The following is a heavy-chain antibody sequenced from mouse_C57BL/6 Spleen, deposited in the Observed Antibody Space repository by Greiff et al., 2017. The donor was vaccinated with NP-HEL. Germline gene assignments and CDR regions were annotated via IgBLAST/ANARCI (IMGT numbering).Heavy chain of an antibody. CDR1: GYTFTSYW. D-gene: IGHD1-1*01. J-gene: IGHJ4*01. CDR2: IHPNSGST. CDR3: ARELIITTRAMDY. V-gene: IGHV1-64*01. Sequence: QVQLQQSGAELVKPGASVKLSCKASGYTFTSYWMHWVKQRPGQGLEWIGMIHPNSGSTNYNEKFKSKATLTVDKSSSTAYMQLSSLTSEDSAVYYCARELIITTRAMDYWGQGTSVTVSS.